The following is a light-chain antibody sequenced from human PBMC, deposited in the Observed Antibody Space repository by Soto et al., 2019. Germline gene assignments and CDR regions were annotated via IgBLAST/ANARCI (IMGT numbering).Light chain of an antibody. CDR2: DVN. CDR3: NSYACMNKFV. V-gene: IGLV2-8*01. CDR1: NSDVGGYEY. Sequence: QSAPTQPPSASGSPGQSVTISCAGTNSDVGGYEYVSWYQQYPGEAPRLLSYDVNKRPSGVPDRCSGSKSGNTASLTVSGLQAEDEAEYYCNSYACMNKFVFGTGPKVTVL. J-gene: IGLJ1*01.